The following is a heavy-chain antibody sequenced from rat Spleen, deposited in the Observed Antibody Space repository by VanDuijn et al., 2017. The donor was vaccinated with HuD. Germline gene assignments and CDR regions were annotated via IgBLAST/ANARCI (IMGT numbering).Heavy chain of an antibody. J-gene: IGHJ4*01. CDR1: XFTXXDYX. V-gene: IGHV5-29*01. Sequence: EVQLVESDGGLVXXGRXXKLSCAXXXFTXXDYXXXWVXXXPTXXLEXXXTIXXXGSSTYSRDSMKGRFTIARDNAKSTLYLQMDSLRSEDTATYYCARLGGSYGLYVMDAWGQGASVTVSS. CDR2: IXXXGSST. CDR3: ARLGGSYGLYVMDA. D-gene: IGHD1-12*02.